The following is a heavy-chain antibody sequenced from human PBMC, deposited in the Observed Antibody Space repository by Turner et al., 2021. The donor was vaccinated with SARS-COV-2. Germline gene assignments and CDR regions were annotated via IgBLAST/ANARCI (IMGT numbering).Heavy chain of an antibody. V-gene: IGHV3-30*18. Sequence: QVQLVESGEGVVQPGRSLRLSCAASGFTFSRYGMHWVRQAPGKGLEWVALISYDGSDKYYADSVKGRFTISRDNSKNTLYLQMNSLRAEDTAVYYCAKGGWYYDSSAADYWGQGTLVTVSS. CDR1: GFTFSRYG. CDR2: ISYDGSDK. D-gene: IGHD3-22*01. CDR3: AKGGWYYDSSAADY. J-gene: IGHJ4*02.